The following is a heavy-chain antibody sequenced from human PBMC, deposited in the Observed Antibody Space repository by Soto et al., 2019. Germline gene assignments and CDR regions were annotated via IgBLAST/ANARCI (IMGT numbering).Heavy chain of an antibody. CDR2: MFYSGAT. D-gene: IGHD2-15*01. V-gene: IGHV4-39*01. CDR3: ARHKSGSDWLDP. Sequence: SETLSLTCTVSGGSISDISYCWGWIRQPPGKGLQWIGCMFYSGATYYNPSLKNRVTLSVDTSNNEFSPKLVSVTAPDTAVYYCARHKSGSDWLDPWGQGTLVTVSS. J-gene: IGHJ5*02. CDR1: GGSISDISYC.